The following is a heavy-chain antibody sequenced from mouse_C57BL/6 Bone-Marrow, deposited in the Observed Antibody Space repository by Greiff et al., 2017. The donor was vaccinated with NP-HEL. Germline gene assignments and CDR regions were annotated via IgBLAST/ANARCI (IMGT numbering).Heavy chain of an antibody. CDR2: IDPNSGGT. D-gene: IGHD1-1*01. CDR1: GYTFTSYW. V-gene: IGHV1-72*01. CDR3: ASYYGSRGAGFAMDD. Sequence: VQLQQPGAELVKPGASVKLSCKASGYTFTSYWMHWVKQRPGRGLEWIGRIDPNSGGTKYNEKFKSKATLTVDKPSSTAYMQLSSLTSEDAAVYYGASYYGSRGAGFAMDDWGKGTSVTVAS. J-gene: IGHJ4*01.